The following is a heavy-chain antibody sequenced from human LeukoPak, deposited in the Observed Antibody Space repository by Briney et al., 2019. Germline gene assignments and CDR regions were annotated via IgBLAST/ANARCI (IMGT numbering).Heavy chain of an antibody. CDR3: TKRLKTSGWYATFDY. V-gene: IGHV3-23*01. Sequence: GGSLRLSCAASGFTFSSYGMHWVRQAPGKGLEWVSAIGSSGGLTNYADSVKGRFTISRDNSKDTLYLQMNSLRDEDTAVYYCTKRLKTSGWYATFDYWGQGTLVTVSS. J-gene: IGHJ4*02. CDR2: IGSSGGLT. CDR1: GFTFSSYG. D-gene: IGHD6-19*01.